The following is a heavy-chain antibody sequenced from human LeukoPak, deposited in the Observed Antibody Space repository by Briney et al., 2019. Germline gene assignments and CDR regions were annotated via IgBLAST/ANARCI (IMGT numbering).Heavy chain of an antibody. J-gene: IGHJ5*02. CDR2: ISSSGSTI. Sequence: GGSLRLSCAASGFTFSDYYMSWIRQAPGKGLEWVSYISSSGSTIYYADSEKGRFTISRDNAKNSLYLQMNSLRAEDTAVYYCARIVESDWFDPWGQGTLVTVSS. D-gene: IGHD2-21*01. V-gene: IGHV3-11*01. CDR1: GFTFSDYY. CDR3: ARIVESDWFDP.